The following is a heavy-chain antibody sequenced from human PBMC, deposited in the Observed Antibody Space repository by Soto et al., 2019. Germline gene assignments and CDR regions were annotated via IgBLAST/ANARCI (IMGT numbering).Heavy chain of an antibody. V-gene: IGHV3-33*06. CDR2: IWYGGKTK. CDR1: GFTFSRYG. CDR3: AKSDSGFTGYLDY. D-gene: IGHD6-19*01. Sequence: PGGSLRLSCAASGFTFSRYGIHWVRQAPGKGLEWVAVIWYGGKTKDYADSVKGRFTISRDNSKNTLYLQMNSLRDEDTAVYYCAKSDSGFTGYLDYWGQGTLVTVSS. J-gene: IGHJ4*02.